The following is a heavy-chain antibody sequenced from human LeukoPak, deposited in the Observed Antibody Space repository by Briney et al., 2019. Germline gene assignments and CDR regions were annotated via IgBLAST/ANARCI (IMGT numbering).Heavy chain of an antibody. D-gene: IGHD4-23*01. CDR1: GYSFTSYW. CDR2: IYPGDSDT. V-gene: IGHV5-51*01. Sequence: GESLKISCKGSGYSFTSYWIGWVRQMPGKGLEWMGIIYPGDSDTRYSPSFQGQVTISADKSISTAYLQWSSLKASDTAMHYCARGQNQGMYNDYGGNSVGYYYYGMDVWGQGTTVTVSS. J-gene: IGHJ6*02. CDR3: ARGQNQGMYNDYGGNSVGYYYYGMDV.